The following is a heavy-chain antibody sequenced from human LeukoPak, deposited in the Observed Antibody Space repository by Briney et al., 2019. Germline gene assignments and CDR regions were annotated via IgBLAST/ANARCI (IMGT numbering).Heavy chain of an antibody. J-gene: IGHJ5*02. CDR1: GYTFTSYG. V-gene: IGHV1-18*01. D-gene: IGHD6-13*01. Sequence: GASVKVSCKASGYTFTSYGISWVRQAPGQGLEWMGWISAYNGNTNYAQKLQGRVTMTTDTSTSTAYMELRSLRSDDTAVYYCARDMSSSSFTPDWFDPWGQGTLVTVSS. CDR2: ISAYNGNT. CDR3: ARDMSSSSFTPDWFDP.